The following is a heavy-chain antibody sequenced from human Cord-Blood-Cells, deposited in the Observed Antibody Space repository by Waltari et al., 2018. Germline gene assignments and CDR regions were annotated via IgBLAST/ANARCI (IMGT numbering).Heavy chain of an antibody. Sequence: EVPLVESGGGLVQPGGSLRLSCAASGFPFSSYWMSWVRQAPGKGLEWVDNIKKDGSEKYYVDSVKGRFTISRDNAKNSLYLQMNSLRAEDTAVYYCARVGSYYFDYWGQGTLVTVSS. V-gene: IGHV3-7*01. D-gene: IGHD1-26*01. CDR2: IKKDGSEK. J-gene: IGHJ4*02. CDR1: GFPFSSYW. CDR3: ARVGSYYFDY.